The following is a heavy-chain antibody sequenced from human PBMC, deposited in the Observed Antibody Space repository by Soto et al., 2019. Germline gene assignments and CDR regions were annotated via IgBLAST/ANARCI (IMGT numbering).Heavy chain of an antibody. CDR2: VGQDGTP. V-gene: IGHV3-23*01. CDR1: AFTFSTYT. J-gene: IGHJ4*02. Sequence: EVQLLESGGGLVQPGGSLRLSCAASAFTFSTYTMAWVRQAPGRGPEWVSGVGQDGTPYYADSVKGRFTISRDNSRSSVYLEMIALRGEDTVVYYCAKDMRPDGVWDFGHWGQGTQVTVSS. CDR3: AKDMRPDGVWDFGH. D-gene: IGHD4-17*01.